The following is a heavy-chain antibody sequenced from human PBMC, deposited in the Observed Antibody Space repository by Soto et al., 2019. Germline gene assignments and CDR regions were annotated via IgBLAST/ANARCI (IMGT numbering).Heavy chain of an antibody. CDR3: ARAGKRFLEWIPEMPYYYYGMDV. V-gene: IGHV4-59*01. CDR2: IYYSGST. D-gene: IGHD3-3*01. J-gene: IGHJ6*02. CDR1: GGSISSYY. Sequence: SETLSLTCPVSGGSISSYYWSWIRPPPGKGLEWIGYIYYSGSTNYNPSLKSRVTISVDTSKNQFSLKLSSVTAADTAVYYCARAGKRFLEWIPEMPYYYYGMDVWGQGTTVTVSS.